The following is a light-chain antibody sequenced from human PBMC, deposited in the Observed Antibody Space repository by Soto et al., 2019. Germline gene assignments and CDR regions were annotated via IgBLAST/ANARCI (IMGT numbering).Light chain of an antibody. Sequence: TVLTQSPGTLSLSPGERATLSCRASQSISSRYLAWYQQKPGQAPRLLIYGASSRAAGIPDRFSGSGSGIDFTLTISRLEPEDFAVYYCHYYDDSPPFIFGPGTKVDIK. CDR2: GAS. J-gene: IGKJ3*01. V-gene: IGKV3-20*01. CDR3: HYYDDSPPFI. CDR1: QSISSRY.